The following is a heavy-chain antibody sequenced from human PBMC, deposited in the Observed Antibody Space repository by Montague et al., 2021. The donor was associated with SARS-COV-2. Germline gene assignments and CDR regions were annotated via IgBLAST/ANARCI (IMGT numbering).Heavy chain of an antibody. V-gene: IGHV4-59*01. Sequence: SETLSLTCTVSGGSITSYYWSWIRQPPGTGLEYIGYIHYSGSTNYNPSLKSRVTMSVDTSKNQFSLKLSSVTAADTAVYYCAGGDGHYYGSGTYPYYWGQGTLVTVSS. D-gene: IGHD3-10*01. CDR2: IHYSGST. J-gene: IGHJ4*02. CDR3: AGGDGHYYGSGTYPYY. CDR1: GGSITSYY.